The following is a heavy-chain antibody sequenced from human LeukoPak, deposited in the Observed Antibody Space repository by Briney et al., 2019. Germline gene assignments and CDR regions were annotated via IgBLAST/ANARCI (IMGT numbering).Heavy chain of an antibody. Sequence: GGSLRLSCAASGFTFDDYTMHWVRQAPVKGLEWVSLISWDGGSTYYADSVKGRFTISRDNSKNSLYLQMNSLRTEDTALYYCAKDMGQWLGFDYWGQGTLVTVSS. J-gene: IGHJ4*02. D-gene: IGHD6-19*01. CDR3: AKDMGQWLGFDY. CDR1: GFTFDDYT. V-gene: IGHV3-43*01. CDR2: ISWDGGST.